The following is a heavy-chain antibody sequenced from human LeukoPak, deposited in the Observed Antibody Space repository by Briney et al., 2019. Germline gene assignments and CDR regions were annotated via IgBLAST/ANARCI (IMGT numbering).Heavy chain of an antibody. CDR3: AREGFGVVNRPPYYFDY. Sequence: SETLSLTCTVSGGSISSYYWSWIRQSPVKGLEWIGYIYYSGSTNYNPSLKSRVTISVDTSKNQFSLKLSSVTAADTAVYYCAREGFGVVNRPPYYFDYWGQGTLVTVSS. CDR2: IYYSGST. V-gene: IGHV4-59*01. J-gene: IGHJ4*02. CDR1: GGSISSYY. D-gene: IGHD3-3*01.